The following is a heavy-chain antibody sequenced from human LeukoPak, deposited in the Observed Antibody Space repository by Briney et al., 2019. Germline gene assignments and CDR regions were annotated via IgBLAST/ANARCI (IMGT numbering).Heavy chain of an antibody. J-gene: IGHJ4*02. CDR1: GFTVSINS. CDR2: IYSGGNT. D-gene: IGHD2/OR15-2a*01. CDR3: ARRAGEYSHPYDY. Sequence: GGSLILSCTVSGFTVSINSMSWVRQAPGKGLEWVSFIYSGGNTHYSDSVKGRFTISRDNSKNTLYLQMNSLRAEDTAVYYCARRAGEYSHPYDYWGQGTLVTVSS. V-gene: IGHV3-53*01.